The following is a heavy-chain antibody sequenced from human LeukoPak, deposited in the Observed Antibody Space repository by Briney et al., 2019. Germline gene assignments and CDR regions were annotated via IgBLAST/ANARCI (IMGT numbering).Heavy chain of an antibody. Sequence: GGSLRLSCAAPGFTFSSYSMNWVRQAPGKGLEWVSSISSNSSYIYYADSVKGRFTISRDNAKNSLYLQMNSLRAEDTAVYYCARLRGIAAAGSDYWGQGTLVTVSS. CDR2: ISSNSSYI. V-gene: IGHV3-21*01. J-gene: IGHJ4*02. CDR1: GFTFSSYS. CDR3: ARLRGIAAAGSDY. D-gene: IGHD6-13*01.